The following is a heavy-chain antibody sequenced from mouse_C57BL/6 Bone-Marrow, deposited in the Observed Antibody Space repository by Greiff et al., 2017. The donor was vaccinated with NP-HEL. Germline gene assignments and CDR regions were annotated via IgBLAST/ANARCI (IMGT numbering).Heavy chain of an antibody. J-gene: IGHJ2*01. CDR3: TTKYKGENFDY. V-gene: IGHV5-6*01. CDR1: GFNFSSYG. Sequence: EVQLVESGADLVKPGASLKLSCAASGFNFSSYGMPWVHQTPDQRLEWVASINPDSGYTYYPDSVQGRFTISADTATNTPYLQISSLTSEDTAVYYCTTKYKGENFDYWGQGTTLTVSA. D-gene: IGHD1-1*01. CDR2: INPDSGYT.